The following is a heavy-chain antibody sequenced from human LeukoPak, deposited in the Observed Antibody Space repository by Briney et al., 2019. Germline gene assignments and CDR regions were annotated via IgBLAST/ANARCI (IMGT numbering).Heavy chain of an antibody. J-gene: IGHJ5*02. CDR3: TTRFVAGTSRGWFDP. Sequence: PGGSLRLSCAASGFTFSNYNMNWVRQAPGKGLEWVGRIKSKTDGGTTDYAAPVKGRFTISRDDSKNTLYLQMNSLKTEDTAVYYCTTRFVAGTSRGWFDPWGQGTLVTVSS. V-gene: IGHV3-15*01. CDR2: IKSKTDGGTT. CDR1: GFTFSNYN. D-gene: IGHD6-19*01.